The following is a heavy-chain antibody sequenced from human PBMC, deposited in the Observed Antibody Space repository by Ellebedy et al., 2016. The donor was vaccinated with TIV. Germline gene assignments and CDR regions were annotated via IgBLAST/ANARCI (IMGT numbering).Heavy chain of an antibody. CDR2: ISSNFRYR. CDR3: VTDRGEGGLLSFFDF. D-gene: IGHD2/OR15-2a*01. J-gene: IGHJ4*02. CDR1: GFNLSTYS. Sequence: GESLKISCAASGFNLSTYSMNWVRQAPGKGLQWVSYISSNFRYRNYTDSVKGRFTISRDNAKNSLSLQMDSLRAEDTAVYYCVTDRGEGGLLSFFDFWGRGTQVTVST. V-gene: IGHV3-21*01.